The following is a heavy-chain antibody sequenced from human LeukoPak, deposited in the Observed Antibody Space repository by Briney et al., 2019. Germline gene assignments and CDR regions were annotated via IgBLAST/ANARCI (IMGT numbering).Heavy chain of an antibody. Sequence: HRASVKVSCKASGYTFTGYYMHWVRQAPGQGLEWMGWINPNSGGTNYAHKFQGGVTMTRDTSISTAYMEMSRLRSDDTAVYYCTVEDIVVVPAAIHESSYWGQGTLVTVSS. J-gene: IGHJ4*02. CDR3: TVEDIVVVPAAIHESSY. D-gene: IGHD2-2*02. V-gene: IGHV1-2*02. CDR1: GYTFTGYY. CDR2: INPNSGGT.